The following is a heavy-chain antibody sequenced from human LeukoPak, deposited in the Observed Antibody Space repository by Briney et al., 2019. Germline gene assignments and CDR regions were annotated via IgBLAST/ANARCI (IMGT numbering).Heavy chain of an antibody. Sequence: KSSETLSLTCAVYGGSFSGYYWSWIRQPPGKGLEWIGEINHSGSTNYNPSLKSRVTISVDTSKNQFSLKLSSVTAADTAVYYCARADYGDLGLIDYWGQGTLVTVSS. J-gene: IGHJ4*02. CDR3: ARADYGDLGLIDY. CDR1: GGSFSGYY. V-gene: IGHV4-34*01. D-gene: IGHD4-17*01. CDR2: INHSGST.